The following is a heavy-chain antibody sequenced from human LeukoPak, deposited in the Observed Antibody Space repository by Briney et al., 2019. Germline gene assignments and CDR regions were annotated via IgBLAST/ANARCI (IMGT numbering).Heavy chain of an antibody. Sequence: SETLSLTCTVSGGSVSSGSYYWSWIRQPPGKGLEWIGSIHYSGKVYCNPSLKSRVTTSVDTSTDQFSLRLSSATAADTAIYYCARQSGDQSSAWYFDAWGQGTLVTVSS. J-gene: IGHJ4*02. CDR2: IHYSGKV. V-gene: IGHV4-39*01. D-gene: IGHD6-19*01. CDR1: GGSVSSGSYY. CDR3: ARQSGDQSSAWYFDA.